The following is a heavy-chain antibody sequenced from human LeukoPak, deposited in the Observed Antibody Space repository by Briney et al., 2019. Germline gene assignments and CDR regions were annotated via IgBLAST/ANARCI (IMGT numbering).Heavy chain of an antibody. J-gene: IGHJ3*02. CDR3: AKDHGYCSGGSCSNDAFDI. Sequence: GASLRLSCAASGFTFSSYAMSWVRQAPGKGLEWVSAISGSGGSTYYADSVKGRFTISRDNSKNTLYLQMNGLRAEDTAVYYCAKDHGYCSGGSCSNDAFDIWGQGTMVTVSS. V-gene: IGHV3-23*01. D-gene: IGHD2-15*01. CDR1: GFTFSSYA. CDR2: ISGSGGST.